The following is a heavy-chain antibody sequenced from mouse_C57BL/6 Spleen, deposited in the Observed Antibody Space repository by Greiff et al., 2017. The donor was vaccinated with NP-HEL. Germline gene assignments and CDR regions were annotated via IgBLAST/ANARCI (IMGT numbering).Heavy chain of an antibody. Sequence: EVQLHQSGPELVKPGASVKISCKASGYTFTDYYMNWVKQSHGKSLEWIGDINPNNGGTSYNQKFKGKATLTVDKSSITAYMELRSLTSEDSAVYYCARSDDYSLFDYWGQGTTLTVSS. CDR1: GYTFTDYY. V-gene: IGHV1-26*01. J-gene: IGHJ2*01. CDR3: ARSDDYSLFDY. CDR2: INPNNGGT. D-gene: IGHD2-4*01.